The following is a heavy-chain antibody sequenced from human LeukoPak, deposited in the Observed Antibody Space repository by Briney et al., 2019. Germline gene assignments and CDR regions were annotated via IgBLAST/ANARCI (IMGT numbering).Heavy chain of an antibody. V-gene: IGHV4-34*01. Sequence: SETLSLTCAVYGGSFSGYYWSWIRQPPGKGLEWIGEINHSGSTNYNPSLKSRVTISVDTSKNQFSLKLSSVTAADTAVYYCARGVTWAVTTIERRSGTFDYWGQGTLVTVSS. J-gene: IGHJ4*02. D-gene: IGHD4-17*01. CDR3: ARGVTWAVTTIERRSGTFDY. CDR2: INHSGST. CDR1: GGSFSGYY.